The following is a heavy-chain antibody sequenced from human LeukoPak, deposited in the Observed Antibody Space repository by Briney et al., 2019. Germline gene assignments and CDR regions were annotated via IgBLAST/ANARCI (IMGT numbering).Heavy chain of an antibody. J-gene: IGHJ4*02. CDR2: ISSSGSTI. Sequence: GGSLRLSCAASGFIFSDYYMSWIRQAPGKGLEWVSYISSSGSTIYYADSVKGRFTISRDNAKSSLYLQMNSLRAEDTAVYYCARARSGYYSSHFDYWGQGTLVTVSS. CDR3: ARARSGYYSSHFDY. V-gene: IGHV3-11*01. D-gene: IGHD3-22*01. CDR1: GFIFSDYY.